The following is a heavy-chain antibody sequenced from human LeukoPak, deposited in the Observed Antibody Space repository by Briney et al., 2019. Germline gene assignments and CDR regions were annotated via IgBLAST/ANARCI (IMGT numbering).Heavy chain of an antibody. CDR3: AKDVAATLYYFDY. Sequence: GGSLRLSCAASGFTFDDYGMSWVRQAPGKGLEWVSGINWNGGSTGYADSVKGRFTISRDNAKNSLYLQMNSLRAEDMALYYCAKDVAATLYYFDYWGQGTLVTVSS. D-gene: IGHD2-15*01. V-gene: IGHV3-20*04. CDR2: INWNGGST. CDR1: GFTFDDYG. J-gene: IGHJ4*02.